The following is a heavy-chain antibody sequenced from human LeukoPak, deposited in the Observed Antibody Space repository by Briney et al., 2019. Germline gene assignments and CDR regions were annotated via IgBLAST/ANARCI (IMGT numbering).Heavy chain of an antibody. J-gene: IGHJ2*01. CDR2: TSSSSSTI. CDR1: GFTFSNYP. Sequence: PGGSLRLSCAASGFTFSNYPMNWIRQAPGKGLEWISYTSSSSSTIYDADSVKGRFTISRDNAKSSLYLQMNSLRAEDTAVYYCARGSTTADWYFDLWGRGTLVTVSS. D-gene: IGHD4-17*01. CDR3: ARGSTTADWYFDL. V-gene: IGHV3-48*01.